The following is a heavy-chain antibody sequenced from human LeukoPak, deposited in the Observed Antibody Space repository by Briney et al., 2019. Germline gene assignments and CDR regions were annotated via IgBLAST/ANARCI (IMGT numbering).Heavy chain of an antibody. J-gene: IGHJ4*02. CDR1: GGSFSGYY. V-gene: IGHV4-34*01. CDR3: ARCLQYADGDY. CDR2: INHSGST. D-gene: IGHD4-11*01. Sequence: SDTLSLPYAVYGGSFSGYYWSWIRQPPGKGLEWIGEINHSGSTNCNPSLKSRVTISVDTSENQFALKLSSVTAADTAVYYCARCLQYADGDYWGQGTLVTVSS.